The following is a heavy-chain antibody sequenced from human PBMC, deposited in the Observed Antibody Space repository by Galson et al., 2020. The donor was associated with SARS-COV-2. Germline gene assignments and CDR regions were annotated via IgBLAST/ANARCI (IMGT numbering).Heavy chain of an antibody. Sequence: ASVKVSCQASGYTFTDYYMDWVRQAPGQGLEWMGRVNPKSGGTNYAQKFQGRVTLTRDTSISTAYMELSRLRSDDTAVYFCATLTGDESDYFDYWGQGTLVTVSS. D-gene: IGHD7-27*01. CDR2: VNPKSGGT. V-gene: IGHV1-2*06. CDR1: GYTFTDYY. J-gene: IGHJ4*02. CDR3: ATLTGDESDYFDY.